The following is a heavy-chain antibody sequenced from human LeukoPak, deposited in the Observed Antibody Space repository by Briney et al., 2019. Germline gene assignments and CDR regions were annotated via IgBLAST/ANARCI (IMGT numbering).Heavy chain of an antibody. CDR2: INPHSGGT. D-gene: IGHD4-17*01. Sequence: GASVTVSFKASVYTFTCYYIHWVRQAPGQGLEWMGWINPHSGGTNYAHNFQGRVTMTRDTSINTTYMDLSRLRSDDTAVYFCARDSSTVTNEVWFDPWGQGTLVTVSS. CDR3: ARDSSTVTNEVWFDP. CDR1: VYTFTCYY. J-gene: IGHJ5*02. V-gene: IGHV1-2*02.